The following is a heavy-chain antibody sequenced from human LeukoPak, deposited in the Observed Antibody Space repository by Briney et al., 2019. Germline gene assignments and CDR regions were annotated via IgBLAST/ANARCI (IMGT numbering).Heavy chain of an antibody. V-gene: IGHV4-61*02. D-gene: IGHD2-2*02. CDR1: GGSISSGGYY. Sequence: PSQTLSLTCTVSGGSISSGGYYWSWIRQPPGKGLEWIGRIYTSGSTNYNPSLKSRVTISVDTSKNQFSLKLSSVTAADTAVYYCARDYPVVRDCSSTSCYTLYYYYYMDVWGKGTTVTVSS. CDR3: ARDYPVVRDCSSTSCYTLYYYYYMDV. CDR2: IYTSGST. J-gene: IGHJ6*03.